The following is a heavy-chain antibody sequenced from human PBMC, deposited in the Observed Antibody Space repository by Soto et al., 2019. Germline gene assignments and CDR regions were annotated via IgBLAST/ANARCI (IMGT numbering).Heavy chain of an antibody. CDR1: GGSISSGDYY. V-gene: IGHV4-30-4*02. Sequence: SETLSLTCTVSGGSISSGDYYWSWIRQPPGKALEWIGYIYYSGSTYYSPSLKSRVSISVDTSKNQFSLELTRLASDDTALYYCTRRPMWRPQLIKDYGMDVWGQGTTVTVSS. CDR2: IYYSGST. J-gene: IGHJ6*02. D-gene: IGHD3-16*01. CDR3: TRRPMWRPQLIKDYGMDV.